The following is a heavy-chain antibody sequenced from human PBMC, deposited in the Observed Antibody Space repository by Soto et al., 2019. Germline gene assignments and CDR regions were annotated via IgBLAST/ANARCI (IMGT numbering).Heavy chain of an antibody. CDR1: GLIVSTNF. V-gene: IGHV3-53*01. CDR3: AARDHGYYYGMDV. J-gene: IGHJ6*02. CDR2: IYSSGST. Sequence: EVQLVESGGGLIQPGGSLSLSCAASGLIVSTNFMSWVRQAPGKGLEWVSIIYSSGSTYYADSVKGRFTISKDNSKNTLYLQMNSLRAEDTAVYYCAARDHGYYYGMDVWGQGTTVTVSS.